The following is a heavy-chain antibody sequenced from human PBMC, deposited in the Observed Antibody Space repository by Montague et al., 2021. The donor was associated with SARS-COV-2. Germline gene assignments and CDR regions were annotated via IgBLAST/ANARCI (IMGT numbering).Heavy chain of an antibody. D-gene: IGHD2-8*02. Sequence: SKTLSLTCTASSGSLSGYYWNWIRQPPGKGLEWIGFTHYSGTTXXXPSRKRRLNMSLDTSNNQFSLTLNSVTAADTAIYYCARGTAYDHVYYWGQGAPVTVAS. CDR2: THYSGTT. CDR3: ARGTAYDHVYY. V-gene: IGHV4-59*12. J-gene: IGHJ4*02. CDR1: SGSLSGYY.